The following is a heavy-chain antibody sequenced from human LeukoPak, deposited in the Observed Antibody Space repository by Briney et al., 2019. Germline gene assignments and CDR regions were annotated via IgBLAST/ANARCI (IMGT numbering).Heavy chain of an antibody. V-gene: IGHV4-59*12. D-gene: IGHD5-24*01. Sequence: SETLSLTCTVSGGSISSYYWSWIRQPPGKGLEWIGYIYYSGSTNYNPSLKSRVTISVDTSKNQFSLKLSSVTAADTAVYYCARDPDGYKFFDYWGRGSPVTVSS. CDR2: IYYSGST. CDR1: GGSISSYY. CDR3: ARDPDGYKFFDY. J-gene: IGHJ4*02.